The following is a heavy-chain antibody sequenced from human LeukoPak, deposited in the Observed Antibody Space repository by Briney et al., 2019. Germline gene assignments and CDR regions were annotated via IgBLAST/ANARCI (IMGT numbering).Heavy chain of an antibody. CDR3: ARHYVDIRTVGASYYYYGLDV. Sequence: SETLSLTFTVSGGSISSSNCCWGWIRQPPGKGLEWIGSIIYSGGTYYNPSLKSQDPISVDTFKNQFSLKVSSVTAADTAVFYCARHYVDIRTVGASYYYYGLDVWGQGTTVTVSS. V-gene: IGHV4-39*01. CDR2: IIYSGGT. CDR1: GGSISSSNCC. D-gene: IGHD3-16*02. J-gene: IGHJ6*02.